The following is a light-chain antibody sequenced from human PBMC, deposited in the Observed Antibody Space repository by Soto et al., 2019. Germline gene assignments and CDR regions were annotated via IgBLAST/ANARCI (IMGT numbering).Light chain of an antibody. Sequence: SYELTQPPSVSVSPGQTASITCSGDKLGDKYACWYQQKPGQSPVLVIYQDNKRPSGIPERFSGSNSGNTAALTLSGTQAMDEADYYCQTWDSGTAVFGGGTKLTVL. CDR2: QDN. J-gene: IGLJ2*01. V-gene: IGLV3-1*01. CDR1: KLGDKY. CDR3: QTWDSGTAV.